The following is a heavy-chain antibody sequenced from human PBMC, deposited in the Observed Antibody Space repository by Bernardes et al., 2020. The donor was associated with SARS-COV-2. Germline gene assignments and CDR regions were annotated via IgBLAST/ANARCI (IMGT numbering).Heavy chain of an antibody. CDR1: GYSFTTFG. V-gene: IGHV1-18*01. CDR2: VSPYNGNT. D-gene: IGHD3-10*01. Sequence: ASVKVSCKASGYSFTTFGISWVRQAPGQGLEWMGWVSPYNGNTKYAQSLQGRVTMTTDTSTTTAYMELRSLRSDDTAVYFCARGIITLADYWGQGTLVTVSS. J-gene: IGHJ4*02. CDR3: ARGIITLADY.